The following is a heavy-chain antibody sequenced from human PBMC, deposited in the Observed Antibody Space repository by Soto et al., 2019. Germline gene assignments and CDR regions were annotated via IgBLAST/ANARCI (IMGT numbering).Heavy chain of an antibody. V-gene: IGHV3-30*03. CDR3: VSDRGYGHASVPYS. CDR2: ISYDGGLQ. J-gene: IGHJ4*02. D-gene: IGHD5-18*01. Sequence: QAHLVESGGGVFQPGRSQRLSCAASGFTFTIYGMHWVRQAPGTRLEWVAVISYDGGLQHYADSVKGRFTISRDNSKNMVHLQMNSLRAEDTAVYYCVSDRGYGHASVPYSWGQGTLVSVSS. CDR1: GFTFTIYG.